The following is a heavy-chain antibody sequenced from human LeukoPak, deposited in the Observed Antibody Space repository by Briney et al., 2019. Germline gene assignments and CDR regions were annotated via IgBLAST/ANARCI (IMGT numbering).Heavy chain of an antibody. CDR1: GFTFSSYA. D-gene: IGHD7-27*01. CDR2: ISVSGGST. V-gene: IGHV3-23*01. Sequence: GGSLRLSCAASGFTFSSYAMTWVRQAPGKGLEWVSGISVSGGSTYYADSVKGRFTISRDNSKNTLYLQMGSLRGEGTAVYYCARGGWGNPLEYWGQGTLVIVSS. J-gene: IGHJ4*02. CDR3: ARGGWGNPLEY.